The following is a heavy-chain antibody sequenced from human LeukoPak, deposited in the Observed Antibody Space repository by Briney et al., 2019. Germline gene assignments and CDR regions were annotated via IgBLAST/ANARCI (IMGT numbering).Heavy chain of an antibody. Sequence: ASVKVSCKASGYTFTSFDFNWVRQATGQGLEWMGWMRSNNGHTGYAQKFQGRVTMTRDTSISTAYMELSSLTFEDTAVYYCARGPPNWGMVGYWGQGTLVTVSS. D-gene: IGHD7-27*01. J-gene: IGHJ4*02. V-gene: IGHV1-8*01. CDR3: ARGPPNWGMVGY. CDR2: MRSNNGHT. CDR1: GYTFTSFD.